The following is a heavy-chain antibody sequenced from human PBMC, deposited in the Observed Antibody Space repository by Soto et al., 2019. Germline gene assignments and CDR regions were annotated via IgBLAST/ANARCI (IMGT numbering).Heavy chain of an antibody. Sequence: EVQLVESGGGFTQPGGSLRLSCAASGTSCRNYDIHWVRQPPGKSLEWVSAIGTNGDTYYLDSVKGRFAISRENVRNSAYLQMDSLKAGDTAVYYCITIRAYSYVLTAFDVWGRGTMVSVSS. CDR1: GTSCRNYD. V-gene: IGHV3-13*01. CDR2: IGTNGDT. J-gene: IGHJ3*01. D-gene: IGHD5-18*01. CDR3: ITIRAYSYVLTAFDV.